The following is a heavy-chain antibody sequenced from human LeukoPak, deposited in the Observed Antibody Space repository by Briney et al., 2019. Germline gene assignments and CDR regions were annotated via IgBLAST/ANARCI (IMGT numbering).Heavy chain of an antibody. D-gene: IGHD3-10*01. CDR2: TYYRSKWYN. CDR1: GDSVSSNSAA. V-gene: IGHV6-1*01. Sequence: SQTLSLTCAISGDSVSSNSAAWNWIRQSPSRGLEWLGRTYYRSKWYNDYAVSVKSRITINPDTSKNQFSLQLNSVTPEDTAVYYCAREYSITMVRGAETDAFDIWGQGTMVTVSS. CDR3: AREYSITMVRGAETDAFDI. J-gene: IGHJ3*02.